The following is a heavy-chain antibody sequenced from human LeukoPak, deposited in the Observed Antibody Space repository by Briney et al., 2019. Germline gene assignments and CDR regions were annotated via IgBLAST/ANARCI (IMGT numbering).Heavy chain of an antibody. V-gene: IGHV4-30-4*01. CDR2: IYYSGST. CDR1: GGSISSGDYY. Sequence: SQTLSLTCTVSGGSISSGDYYWSWIRQPPGKGLEWIGYIYYSGSTYYNPSLKSRVTISVDTSKYQFSLKVSSMTAADTAVYYCARERRQQLEFIWFAPGGQGPLVTVPS. J-gene: IGHJ5*02. CDR3: ARERRQQLEFIWFAP. D-gene: IGHD1-1*01.